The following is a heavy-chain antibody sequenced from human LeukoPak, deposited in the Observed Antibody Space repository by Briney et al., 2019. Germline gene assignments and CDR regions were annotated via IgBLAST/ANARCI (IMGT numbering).Heavy chain of an antibody. D-gene: IGHD2-2*01. CDR3: ATLGYCSSTSCFLFDY. CDR2: XXPXDGEX. V-gene: IGHV1-24*01. J-gene: IGHJ4*02. CDR1: GYTLXEXX. Sequence: GASVKVSCKVSGYTLXEXXMHWVRQAPGKGLXWXXXXXPXDGEXIXXXXXXXXVXXXXXXSTDTAYMELSXLRSEDTAVYYCATLGYCSSTSCFLFDYWGQGTLVTVSS.